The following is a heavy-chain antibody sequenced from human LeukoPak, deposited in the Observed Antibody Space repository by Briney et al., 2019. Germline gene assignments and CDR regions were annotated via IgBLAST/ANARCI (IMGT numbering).Heavy chain of an antibody. Sequence: GGSLRLSCAASGFTFSSYSMNWVRQAPGKGLEWVSSISSSSSYIYYADSVKGRFTISRDNAKNSLYLQMDSLRAEDTAVYYCTRDPGVGATPWGQGTLVTVSS. D-gene: IGHD1-26*01. V-gene: IGHV3-21*01. CDR2: ISSSSSYI. J-gene: IGHJ4*02. CDR3: TRDPGVGATP. CDR1: GFTFSSYS.